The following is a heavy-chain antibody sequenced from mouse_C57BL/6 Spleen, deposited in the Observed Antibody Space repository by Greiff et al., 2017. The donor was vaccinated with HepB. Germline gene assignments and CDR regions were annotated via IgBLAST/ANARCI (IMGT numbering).Heavy chain of an antibody. D-gene: IGHD2-2*01. V-gene: IGHV1-19*01. J-gene: IGHJ2*01. Sequence: EVQLQQSGPVLVKPGASVKMSCKASGYTFTDYYMNWVKQSHGKSLEWIGVINPYNGGTSYNQKFKGKATLTVDKSSSTAYMELNSLTSEDSAVYYCAISTMVTTALGYWGQGTTLTVSS. CDR3: AISTMVTTALGY. CDR1: GYTFTDYY. CDR2: INPYNGGT.